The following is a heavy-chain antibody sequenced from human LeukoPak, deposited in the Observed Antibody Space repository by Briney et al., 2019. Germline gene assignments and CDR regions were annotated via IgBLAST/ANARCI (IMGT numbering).Heavy chain of an antibody. CDR1: GYTFTSYA. CDR3: ARTAVYAMYYFDY. CDR2: IIPIFGTA. D-gene: IGHD2-8*01. J-gene: IGHJ4*02. Sequence: SVKVSCKASGYTFTSYAMNWVRQAPGQGLEWMGGIIPIFGTANYAQKFQGRVTITADESTSTAYMELSSLRSEDTAVYYCARTAVYAMYYFDYWGQGTLVTVSS. V-gene: IGHV1-69*13.